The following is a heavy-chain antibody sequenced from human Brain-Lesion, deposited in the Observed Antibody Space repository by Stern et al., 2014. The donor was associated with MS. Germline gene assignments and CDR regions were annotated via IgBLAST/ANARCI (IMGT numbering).Heavy chain of an antibody. Sequence: QLVESGPGLVKPSETLSLTCTVSGGSISSSTYYWAWIRQPPGKGLEWIGNIYYSGLPYYNQSLKSRVTISVDMSKNQFSLKLSSVTAADTAIYYCARHDSVPRPSQLYSARDRGPGYFDYWGQGTLVTVSS. V-gene: IGHV4-39*01. CDR2: IYYSGLP. J-gene: IGHJ4*02. CDR3: ARHDSVPRPSQLYSARDRGPGYFDY. CDR1: GGSISSSTYY. D-gene: IGHD1-26*01.